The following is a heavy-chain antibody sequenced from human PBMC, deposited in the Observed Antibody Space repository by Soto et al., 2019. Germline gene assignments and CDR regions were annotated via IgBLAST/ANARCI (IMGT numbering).Heavy chain of an antibody. CDR3: AKVSISKSSAVTFDS. V-gene: IGHV3-30*18. CDR2: VSYDATYE. Sequence: QVQLVESGGGMVQPGGSLRLSCAVSGFTFRTYDMHWVRQAPGKGLEWVAVVSYDATYENYADSVKGRFTVSRDSYKNTLYLQMNSLRAEDTAVYYCAKVSISKSSAVTFDSWGRGTLVTVSS. D-gene: IGHD2-15*01. J-gene: IGHJ4*02. CDR1: GFTFRTYD.